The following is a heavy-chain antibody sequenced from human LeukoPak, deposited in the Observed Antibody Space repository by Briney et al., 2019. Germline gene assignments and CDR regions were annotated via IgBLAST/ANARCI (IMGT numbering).Heavy chain of an antibody. CDR2: IYTSGST. CDR1: GGSISSGSYY. Sequence: SETLSLTCTVSGGSISSGSYYWSWIRQPAGKGLEWIGRIYTSGSTNYNPSLKSRVTISVDTSKNQFSLKLSSVTAADTAVYYCARSAWYSSGYPNWFDPGGQGTLVTVSS. V-gene: IGHV4-61*02. CDR3: ARSAWYSSGYPNWFDP. D-gene: IGHD3-22*01. J-gene: IGHJ5*02.